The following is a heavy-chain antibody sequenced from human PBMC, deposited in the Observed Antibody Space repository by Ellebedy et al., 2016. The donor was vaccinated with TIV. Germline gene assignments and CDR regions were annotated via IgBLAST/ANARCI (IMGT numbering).Heavy chain of an antibody. V-gene: IGHV3-64*02. CDR2: ISGDGSST. CDR1: GFYFSSYA. D-gene: IGHD6-19*01. J-gene: IGHJ6*04. CDR3: VRGVAVAEMDV. Sequence: GGSLRLSCAASGFYFSSYALHWVRQAPGKGLEYLSAISGDGSSTYYAESVKGRCSISRDDSKNTAYLEMGRLRAEDSAVYFCVRGVAVAEMDVWGEGTTVTVSS.